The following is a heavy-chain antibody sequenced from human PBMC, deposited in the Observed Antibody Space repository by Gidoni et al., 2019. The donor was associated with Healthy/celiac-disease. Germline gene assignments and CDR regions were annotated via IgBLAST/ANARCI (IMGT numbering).Heavy chain of an antibody. CDR1: GFPFCSSA. Sequence: EVQLVESGGGLVQPGGSLRLSCSASGFPFCSSAMHWVRQDPGKGLEYVSAISSNGGSTYYADSVKGRFTISRDNSKNTLYLQMSSLRAEDTAVYYCVKSSMITMIVVVPGDYWGQGTLVTVSS. D-gene: IGHD3-22*01. J-gene: IGHJ4*02. CDR2: ISSNGGST. CDR3: VKSSMITMIVVVPGDY. V-gene: IGHV3-64D*06.